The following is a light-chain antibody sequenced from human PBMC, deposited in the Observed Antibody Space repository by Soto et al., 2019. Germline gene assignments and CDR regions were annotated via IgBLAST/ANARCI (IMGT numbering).Light chain of an antibody. CDR2: SNN. CDR1: XXNIGSYT. CDR3: AAWDDSLNGVV. V-gene: IGLV1-44*01. Sequence: QSVLTQPPSASGTPGXXVTISCSXXXXNIGSYTVNWYQQLPGTAPKLLIYSNNQRPSGVPDRFSGSKSGTSVSLAISGLQSEDEADYYCAAWDDSLNGVVFGGGTKLTVL. J-gene: IGLJ2*01.